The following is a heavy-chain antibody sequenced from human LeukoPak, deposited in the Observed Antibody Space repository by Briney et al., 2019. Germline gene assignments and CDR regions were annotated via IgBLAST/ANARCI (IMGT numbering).Heavy chain of an antibody. V-gene: IGHV3-23*01. CDR2: ISGSGNNT. CDR3: AAGATGVDY. CDR1: GFSFSSYA. Sequence: GGSLRLSCAASGFSFSSYAMSWVRQAPGRGLEWVSGISGSGNNTHYADSVKGRFTIPRDNFKNTLYLQMNSLRADDTAVYYCAAGATGVDYWGQGTLVTVSS. J-gene: IGHJ4*02. D-gene: IGHD1-26*01.